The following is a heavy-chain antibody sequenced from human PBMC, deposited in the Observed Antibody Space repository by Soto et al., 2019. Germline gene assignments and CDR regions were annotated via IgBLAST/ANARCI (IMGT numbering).Heavy chain of an antibody. D-gene: IGHD3-10*01. CDR1: GYTFTSYT. J-gene: IGHJ4*02. V-gene: IGHV1-3*01. Sequence: QVQLEQSGAEVKKPGASVKVSCKTSGYTFTSYTLHWVRQAPGQGLEWMGWINAGNGREKYSQRFRDGVSLSPAKSAATAYMELRTLRSEATAMYYCARGGGWVGEASFDSWGQGTLVTVSS. CDR3: ARGGGWVGEASFDS. CDR2: INAGNGRE.